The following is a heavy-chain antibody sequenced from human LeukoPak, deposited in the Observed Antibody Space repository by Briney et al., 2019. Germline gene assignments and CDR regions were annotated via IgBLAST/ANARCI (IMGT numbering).Heavy chain of an antibody. V-gene: IGHV3-30*02. Sequence: AGGSLRLSCVASGFTFSNYGMHWVRQAPGKGLEWVAFIRYGGSNKYYADSVKGRFTISRDNSKNTLYLQMNSLRAEDTAVCYCVGIVAAYTPFDYWGQGTLVTVSS. CDR1: GFTFSNYG. CDR2: IRYGGSNK. CDR3: VGIVAAYTPFDY. J-gene: IGHJ4*02. D-gene: IGHD6-13*01.